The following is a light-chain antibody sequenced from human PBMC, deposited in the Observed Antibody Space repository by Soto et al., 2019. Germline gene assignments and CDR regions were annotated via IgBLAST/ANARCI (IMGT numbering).Light chain of an antibody. CDR1: QSVLFSSNNKNY. V-gene: IGKV4-1*01. J-gene: IGKJ2*02. CDR3: QQYYTTPPWT. Sequence: DIVMTQSSDSLDVSLGERATINCRSSQSVLFSSNNKNYLAWYQQKQGQPPKLLIYWASTRESGVPDRFSGSGSGTDFTLTISSLQAEDVAVYYCQQYYTTPPWTFGQGTKLEIK. CDR2: WAS.